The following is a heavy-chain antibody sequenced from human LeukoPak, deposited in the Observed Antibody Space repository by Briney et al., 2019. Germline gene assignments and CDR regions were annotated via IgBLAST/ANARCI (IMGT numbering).Heavy chain of an antibody. CDR1: GFTFSSYG. V-gene: IGHV3-30*18. CDR2: ISYDGSNK. D-gene: IGHD6-13*01. Sequence: GGSLRLPCAASGFTFSSYGMHWVRQAPGKGLEWVAVISYDGSNKYYADSVKGRFTISRDNSKNTLYLQMNSLRAEDTAVYYCAKVSGASSSWDFDYWGQGTLVTVSS. CDR3: AKVSGASSSWDFDY. J-gene: IGHJ4*02.